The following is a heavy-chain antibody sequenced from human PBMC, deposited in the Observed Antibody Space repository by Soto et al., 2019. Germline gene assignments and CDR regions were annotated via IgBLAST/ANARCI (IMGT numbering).Heavy chain of an antibody. CDR2: IYYSGST. CDR3: ARANDILTGYDY. Sequence: SETLSLTCTVSGGSISSYYWSWIRQPPGKGPEWIGYIYYSGSTNYNPSLKSRVTISVDTSKNQFSLKLSSVTAADTAVYYCARANDILTGYDYWGQGTLVTVSS. J-gene: IGHJ4*02. CDR1: GGSISSYY. D-gene: IGHD3-9*01. V-gene: IGHV4-59*01.